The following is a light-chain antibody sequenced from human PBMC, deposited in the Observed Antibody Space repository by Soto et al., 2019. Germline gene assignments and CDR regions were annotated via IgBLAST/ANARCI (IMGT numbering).Light chain of an antibody. V-gene: IGLV6-57*04. Sequence: NFMLTQPHSVSESPGKTLSISCTRSSGSIANNYVQWYQQRPGSAPTTVIYENNQRLSGVPDRFSGSTDGSSNSASLTISGLQTEDEADYYCQSWVSGIQKVFGGGTKLTVL. CDR1: SGSIANNY. CDR3: QSWVSGIQKV. J-gene: IGLJ2*01. CDR2: ENN.